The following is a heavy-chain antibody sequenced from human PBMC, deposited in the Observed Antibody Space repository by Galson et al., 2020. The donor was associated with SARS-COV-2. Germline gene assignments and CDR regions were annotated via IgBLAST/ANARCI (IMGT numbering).Heavy chain of an antibody. Sequence: SETLSLTCTVSGGSISSYYWSWIRQPPGKGLEWLGYIYYSGSTNYNPSLKSRVTISVDTSKNQFSLKLSSVTAADTAVYYCARDRSVGSSRGVVYYYYGMDVWGQGTTVTVSS. CDR3: ARDRSVGSSRGVVYYYYGMDV. J-gene: IGHJ6*02. CDR1: GGSISSYY. D-gene: IGHD1-26*01. V-gene: IGHV4-59*01. CDR2: IYYSGST.